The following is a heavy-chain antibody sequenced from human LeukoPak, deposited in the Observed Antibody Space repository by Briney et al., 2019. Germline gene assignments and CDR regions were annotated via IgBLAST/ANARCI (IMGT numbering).Heavy chain of an antibody. D-gene: IGHD3-22*01. V-gene: IGHV4-4*02. CDR3: ARRAYSSGYYYFDY. CDR1: GGSISSSNW. Sequence: SETLSLTCAVSGGSISSSNWWSWVRQPPGKGLEWIGEFHHSGITNYNPSLKSRVTISVDKSKNQFSLNLSSVTAADTAVYYCARRAYSSGYYYFDYWGQGTLVTVSS. J-gene: IGHJ4*02. CDR2: FHHSGIT.